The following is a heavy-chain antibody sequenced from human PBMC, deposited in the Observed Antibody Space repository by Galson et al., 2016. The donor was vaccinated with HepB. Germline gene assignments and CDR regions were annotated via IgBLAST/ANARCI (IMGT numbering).Heavy chain of an antibody. Sequence: RLFCAASGFTFSRYDMHWVRHVTGKGLEWVSAIGTAGDTYYPGSVKGRFTISRENAKNSLYLQMNSLRDEDTAVYYCARDGGGTGGYYYYAMDVWGQGTTVTVSS. CDR3: ARDGGGTGGYYYYAMDV. CDR2: IGTAGDT. J-gene: IGHJ6*02. CDR1: GFTFSRYD. D-gene: IGHD1-14*01. V-gene: IGHV3-13*01.